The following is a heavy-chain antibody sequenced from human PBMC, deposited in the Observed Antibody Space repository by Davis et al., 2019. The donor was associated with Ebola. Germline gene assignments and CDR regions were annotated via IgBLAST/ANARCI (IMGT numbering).Heavy chain of an antibody. CDR2: LSGGGSVT. V-gene: IGHV3-23*01. J-gene: IGHJ5*02. CDR1: GITFSGYA. D-gene: IGHD3-10*01. Sequence: PGGSLRLSCAASGITFSGYATSWVRQTPGKGLEWVSTLSGGGSVTYYADSVKGRFTISRDFSKNTVDLEMNSLRSDDTAVYYCARTGRVRGVISNWFDPWGQGTLVTVSS. CDR3: ARTGRVRGVISNWFDP.